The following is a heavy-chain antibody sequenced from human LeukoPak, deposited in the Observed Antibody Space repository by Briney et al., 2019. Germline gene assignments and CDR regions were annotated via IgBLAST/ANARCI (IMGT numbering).Heavy chain of an antibody. D-gene: IGHD2-15*01. CDR3: ARAGGRMTPVDY. J-gene: IGHJ4*02. Sequence: ASVKVSCKASGYTFTSYAMHWVRQAPGQRLEWMGWINAGNGNTKYSQKFQGRVTITRDTSASTAYMELSSLRSEDTAVYYCARAGGRMTPVDYWGQGTLVTVSS. CDR2: INAGNGNT. V-gene: IGHV1-3*01. CDR1: GYTFTSYA.